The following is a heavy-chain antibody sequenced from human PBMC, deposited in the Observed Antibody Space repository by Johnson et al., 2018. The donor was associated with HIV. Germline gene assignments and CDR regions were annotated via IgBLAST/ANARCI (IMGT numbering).Heavy chain of an antibody. CDR1: GFTFSSYD. V-gene: IGHV3-13*01. D-gene: IGHD1-26*01. CDR3: ARASRLVGYEPRTGAFDI. Sequence: VQLVESGGGLVQPGGSLRLSCAASGFTFSSYDMHWVRQASGKGLEWVSSIGTAGDTYYPGSVKGRFTIPRENAKNSLYLQMNSLRAGDTAVYYCARASRLVGYEPRTGAFDIWGQGTMVTVSS. CDR2: IGTAGDT. J-gene: IGHJ3*02.